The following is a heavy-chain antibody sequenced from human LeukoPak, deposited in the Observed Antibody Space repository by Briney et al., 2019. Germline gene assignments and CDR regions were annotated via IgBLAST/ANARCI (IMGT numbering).Heavy chain of an antibody. D-gene: IGHD1-26*01. Sequence: GGSLRLSCAASGFTFSRYWMSWVRQAPGKGLEGVSSISSSSSYIYYADSVKGRFTISRDNAKNSLYLQMNSLRAEDTAVYYCARDGALAGMDVWGQGTTVTVSS. CDR2: ISSSSSYI. CDR1: GFTFSRYW. V-gene: IGHV3-21*01. J-gene: IGHJ6*02. CDR3: ARDGALAGMDV.